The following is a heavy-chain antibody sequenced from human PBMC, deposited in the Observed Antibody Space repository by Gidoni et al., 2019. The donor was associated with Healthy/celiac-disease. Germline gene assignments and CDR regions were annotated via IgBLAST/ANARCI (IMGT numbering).Heavy chain of an antibody. CDR2: INPNSGGT. V-gene: IGHV1-2*02. J-gene: IGHJ4*02. D-gene: IGHD6-13*01. Sequence: QVQLVQSGAEGKKPGASVKVACKASGYTFTGYYMHWVRQAPGQGLEWRGWINPNSGGTNYAQTFQGRVTMPRDTSISTAYMELSRLRSDDTAVYYCAGWGIAAAGIDYWGQGTLVTVSS. CDR3: AGWGIAAAGIDY. CDR1: GYTFTGYY.